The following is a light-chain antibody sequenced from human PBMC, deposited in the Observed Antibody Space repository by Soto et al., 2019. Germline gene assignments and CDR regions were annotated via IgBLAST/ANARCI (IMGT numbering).Light chain of an antibody. CDR3: QQSYSIPLT. Sequence: DIQMTQSPSSLSASVGDRVTITCRASQSISSYLNWYQQKPGKAPKLLIYGASSLQSGVPSRFSGSGSGTDFTLTISSLQPEDFATYYCQQSYSIPLTFGGGTRVEFK. J-gene: IGKJ4*01. V-gene: IGKV1-39*01. CDR2: GAS. CDR1: QSISSY.